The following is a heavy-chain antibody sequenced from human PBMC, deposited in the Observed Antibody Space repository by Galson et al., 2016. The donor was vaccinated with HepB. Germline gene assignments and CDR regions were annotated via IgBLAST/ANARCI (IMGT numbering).Heavy chain of an antibody. J-gene: IGHJ6*02. CDR2: INPSTGFT. CDR3: ALERGYCNHMSCCGMDV. V-gene: IGHV1-46*01. Sequence: SVKVSCKASGYTFSIYYMHWVRQAPGQGLEWMGIINPSTGFTTSAQKFQGRVTMTRDTPTSTGYMELSSLRSEDTAVYYCALERGYCNHMSCCGMDVWGQGTTVTVSS. CDR1: GYTFSIYY. D-gene: IGHD2/OR15-2a*01.